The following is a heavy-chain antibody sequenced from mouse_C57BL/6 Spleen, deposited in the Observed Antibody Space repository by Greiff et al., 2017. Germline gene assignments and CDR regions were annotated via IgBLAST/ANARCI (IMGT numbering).Heavy chain of an antibody. CDR1: GFTFSSSA. Sequence: EVKLVESGGGLVKPGGSLKLSCAASGFTFSSSAMSWVRQTPEKRLEWVATISDGGSYTYYPDNVKGRFTISRDNAKNNLYLQMSHLKSEDTAMYYCARDGDYYGSSFPFAYWGQGTLVTVSA. J-gene: IGHJ3*01. CDR3: ARDGDYYGSSFPFAY. V-gene: IGHV5-4*01. CDR2: ISDGGSYT. D-gene: IGHD1-1*01.